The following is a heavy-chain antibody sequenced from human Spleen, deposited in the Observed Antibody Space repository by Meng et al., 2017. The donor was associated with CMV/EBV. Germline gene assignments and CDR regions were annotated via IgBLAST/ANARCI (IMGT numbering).Heavy chain of an antibody. CDR1: YTFDRYG. V-gene: IGHV1-18*01. D-gene: IGHD2-2*01. J-gene: IGHJ4*02. Sequence: YTFDRYGISWVRQAPGQGLEWMGWISAYNGNTNYAQKLQGRVTMTTDTSTSTAYMELRSLRSDDTAVYYCARVGCSSTSCYRGDVDYWGQGTLVTVSS. CDR2: ISAYNGNT. CDR3: ARVGCSSTSCYRGDVDY.